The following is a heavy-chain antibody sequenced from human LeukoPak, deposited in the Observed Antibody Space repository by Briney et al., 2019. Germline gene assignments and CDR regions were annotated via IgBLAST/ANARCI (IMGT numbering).Heavy chain of an antibody. CDR3: ARYSGSYYSLNYYYGMDV. CDR1: GFTFSSYS. CDR2: ISSSSSYI. Sequence: GGALRLSCAASGFTFSSYSMNWVRQAPGKGLEWVSSISSSSSYIYYADSVKGRFTISRDNAKNSLYLQMNSLRAEDTAVYYCARYSGSYYSLNYYYGMDVWGQGTTVTVSS. J-gene: IGHJ6*02. D-gene: IGHD1-26*01. V-gene: IGHV3-21*01.